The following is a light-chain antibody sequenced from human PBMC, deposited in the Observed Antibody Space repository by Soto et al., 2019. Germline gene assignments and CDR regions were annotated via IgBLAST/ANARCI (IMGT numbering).Light chain of an antibody. V-gene: IGLV2-14*01. Sequence: QSALTQPASVSGSPGQSITISCTGTSSDVSGYNYVSWYQQHPGKAPKLMIYDVSNRPSGVSNRFSGSKSGNTASLTISGLQAGEEADYYCSSYTSSSTLVVFGGGTKLTVL. CDR3: SSYTSSSTLVV. CDR1: SSDVSGYNY. CDR2: DVS. J-gene: IGLJ2*01.